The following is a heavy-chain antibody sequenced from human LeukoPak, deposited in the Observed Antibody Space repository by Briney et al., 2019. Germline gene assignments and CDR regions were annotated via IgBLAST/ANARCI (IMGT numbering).Heavy chain of an antibody. CDR3: AKVIAPMYYYDSSGYYGDY. CDR2: IRYDGSNK. J-gene: IGHJ4*02. CDR1: GFTFSSYG. Sequence: PGGSLRLSCAASGFTFSSYGMHWVRQAPGKGLEWVAFIRYDGSNKYYADSVKGRFTISRDNSKNTLYLQMNSLRAEDTAVYYCAKVIAPMYYYDSSGYYGDYWGQGTLVTVSS. D-gene: IGHD3-22*01. V-gene: IGHV3-30*02.